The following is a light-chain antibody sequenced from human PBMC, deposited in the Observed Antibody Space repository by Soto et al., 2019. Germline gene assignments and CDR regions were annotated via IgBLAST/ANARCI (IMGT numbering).Light chain of an antibody. CDR3: QQYYNWPPYT. J-gene: IGKJ2*01. V-gene: IGKV3-15*01. Sequence: IVMTQSPATLSVSPGERVTLSCRASETVRTNVAWFQQKPGQTPRLLIFGASTRATGIPTRFTGSGSETEFTLTIGSLQSEDLAVYYCQQYYNWPPYTFGQGTKLESK. CDR1: ETVRTN. CDR2: GAS.